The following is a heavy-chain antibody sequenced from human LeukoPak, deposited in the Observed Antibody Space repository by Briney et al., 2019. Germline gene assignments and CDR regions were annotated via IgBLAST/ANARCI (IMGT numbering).Heavy chain of an antibody. CDR2: IYPGDSHN. Sequence: GESLKISCKGSGYRFTDYWIGWVRQMPGKGLEWMGIIYPGDSHNKYSPSFQGQVTISADKSISTAYLQWSSLKASDTAMYCCARHGTPAAAGSAFDIWGQGTMVTVSS. J-gene: IGHJ3*02. V-gene: IGHV5-51*01. CDR3: ARHGTPAAAGSAFDI. D-gene: IGHD6-13*01. CDR1: GYRFTDYW.